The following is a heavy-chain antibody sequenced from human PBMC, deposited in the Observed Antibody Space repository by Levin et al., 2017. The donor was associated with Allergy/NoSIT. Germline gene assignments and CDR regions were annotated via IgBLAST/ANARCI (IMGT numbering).Heavy chain of an antibody. D-gene: IGHD2-2*01. CDR1: GFTFSSYS. CDR2: ISSSSSYI. CDR3: ARDRGYCSSTSCYGGVFAFDI. J-gene: IGHJ3*02. V-gene: IGHV3-21*01. Sequence: LSLTCAASGFTFSSYSMNWVRQAPGKGLEWVSSISSSSSYIYYADSVKGRFTISRDNAKNSLYLQMNSLRAEDTAVYYCARDRGYCSSTSCYGGVFAFDIWGQGTMVTVSS.